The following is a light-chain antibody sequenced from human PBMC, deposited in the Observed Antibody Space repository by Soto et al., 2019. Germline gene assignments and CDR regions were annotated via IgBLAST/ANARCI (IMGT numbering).Light chain of an antibody. CDR1: QSVSSY. CDR2: GAS. CDR3: QQYTGPPTT. Sequence: EIVLTQSPATLSLCPGERATLSCRASQSVSSYLAWYQQKPGQAPRLLIYGASRRATGIPDRFSGSGSGTDFTLTISRVEPEDSAVYFCQQYTGPPTTFGQGTRLEIK. J-gene: IGKJ5*01. V-gene: IGKV3-20*01.